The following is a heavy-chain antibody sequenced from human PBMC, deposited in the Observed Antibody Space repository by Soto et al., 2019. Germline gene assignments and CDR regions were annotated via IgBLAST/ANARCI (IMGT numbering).Heavy chain of an antibody. CDR3: ARDLAYDSSGYYILGY. CDR1: GGSISSGGYY. CDR2: IYYSGST. D-gene: IGHD3-22*01. Sequence: TSEILSLTCTVSGGSISSGGYYWSWIRQHPGKGLEWIGYIYYSGSTYYNPSLKSRVTISVDTSKNQFSLKLSSVTAADMAVYYCARDLAYDSSGYYILGYWGQGTLVTVSS. V-gene: IGHV4-31*03. J-gene: IGHJ4*02.